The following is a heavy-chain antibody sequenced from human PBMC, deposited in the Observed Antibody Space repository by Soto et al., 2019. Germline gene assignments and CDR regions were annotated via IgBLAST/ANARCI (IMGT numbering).Heavy chain of an antibody. Sequence: QVQLQESGPGLVKPSETLSLTCTVSGGSISSYYWSWIRQPPGKGLEWIGYIYYSGSTNYNTSLKSRVTISVDTSKIQFSLKLSSVTAADTAVYYCARRYGYSFDYWGQGTLVTVSS. CDR3: ARRYGYSFDY. J-gene: IGHJ4*02. CDR1: GGSISSYY. D-gene: IGHD1-1*01. CDR2: IYYSGST. V-gene: IGHV4-59*08.